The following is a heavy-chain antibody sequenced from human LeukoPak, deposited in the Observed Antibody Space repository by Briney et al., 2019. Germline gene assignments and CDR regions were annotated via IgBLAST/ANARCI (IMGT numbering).Heavy chain of an antibody. Sequence: PSETLSLTCTVSGGSISSGDYYWGWIRQPPGKGLEWIGNIYYSGSTYYNSSLKSRITISVDTSKNQFSLKLNSVTAADTAVYYCARLSAHCSSSCCYFDCWGQGTLVTVSS. CDR1: GGSISSGDYY. CDR3: ARLSAHCSSSCCYFDC. J-gene: IGHJ4*02. CDR2: IYYSGST. V-gene: IGHV4-39*01. D-gene: IGHD2-2*01.